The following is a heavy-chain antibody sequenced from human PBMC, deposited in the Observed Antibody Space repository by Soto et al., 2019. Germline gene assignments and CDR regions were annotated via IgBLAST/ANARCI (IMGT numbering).Heavy chain of an antibody. D-gene: IGHD6-19*01. J-gene: IGHJ3*02. Sequence: SGPTLVNPTQTLTLTCTFSGFSLSTSGVGVGWIRQPPGKALEWLALIYWDDDKRYSPSLKSRLTITKDTSKNQVVLTMTNMDPVDTATYYCAHERGWIAVDGNDAFDIWGQGTMVTVSS. CDR1: GFSLSTSGVG. CDR2: IYWDDDK. CDR3: AHERGWIAVDGNDAFDI. V-gene: IGHV2-5*02.